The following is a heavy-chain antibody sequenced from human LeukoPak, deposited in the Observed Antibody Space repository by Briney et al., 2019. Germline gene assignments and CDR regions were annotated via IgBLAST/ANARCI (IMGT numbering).Heavy chain of an antibody. Sequence: APLKVSCKASGYTITNNYMHWVRQAPRHGLEWMGVINPRGTGTSSAQRIQSGITMCRETCTSTVYMELSSLRSEDTAFYYCATDHSTANTAWWFHPLGQGTLVTDTS. D-gene: IGHD2-21*02. CDR3: ATDHSTANTAWWFHP. V-gene: IGHV1-46*01. CDR1: GYTITNNY. CDR2: INPRGTGT. J-gene: IGHJ5*02.